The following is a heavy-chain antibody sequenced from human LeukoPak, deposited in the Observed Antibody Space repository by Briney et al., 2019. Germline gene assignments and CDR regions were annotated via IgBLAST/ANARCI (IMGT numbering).Heavy chain of an antibody. J-gene: IGHJ5*02. Sequence: SETLSLTCAVYGGSFSGYYWSWIRQPPGKGLEWIGEINHSGSTNYNPSLKSRVTISVDTSKNQFSLKLSSVTAADTAVYYCARGLITLRYNWFDPWGLGTLVTVSS. CDR1: GGSFSGYY. CDR2: INHSGST. D-gene: IGHD3-22*01. CDR3: ARGLITLRYNWFDP. V-gene: IGHV4-34*01.